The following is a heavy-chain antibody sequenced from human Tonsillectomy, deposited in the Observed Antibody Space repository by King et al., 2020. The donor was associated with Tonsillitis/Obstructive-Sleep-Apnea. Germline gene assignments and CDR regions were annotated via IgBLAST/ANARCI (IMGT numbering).Heavy chain of an antibody. CDR3: ARGRFGITRCSDGVDV. CDR1: GYSFTTYW. D-gene: IGHD2-2*01. V-gene: IGHV5-51*01. CDR2: IYPGDSDA. Sequence: VQLVESGAEMKKPGESLKLSCKASGYSFTTYWIGWVRQMPGKGLEWMGIIYPGDSDARYGPSFQGQVTISADKSISTAYLQWSSLKASDTAMYYCARGRFGITRCSDGVDVWGQGTTVTVSS. J-gene: IGHJ6*02.